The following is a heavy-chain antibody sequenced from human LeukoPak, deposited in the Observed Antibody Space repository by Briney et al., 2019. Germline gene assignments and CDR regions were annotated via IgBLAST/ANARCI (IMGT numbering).Heavy chain of an antibody. CDR1: GFTFSDYY. D-gene: IGHD3-22*01. CDR2: ISSSGSFI. Sequence: GGSLRLSCAASGFTFSDYYMSWIRQAPGKGLEWVSYISSSGSFIYYADSVKGRFTISRDNSKNTLYLQMNSLRAEDTAVYYCASTMIVVVITEIDYWGQGTLVTVSS. V-gene: IGHV3-11*04. CDR3: ASTMIVVVITEIDY. J-gene: IGHJ4*02.